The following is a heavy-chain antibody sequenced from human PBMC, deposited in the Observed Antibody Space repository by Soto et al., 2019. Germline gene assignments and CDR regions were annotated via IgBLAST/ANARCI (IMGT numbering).Heavy chain of an antibody. V-gene: IGHV1-18*01. CDR3: ARGRYGDY. J-gene: IGHJ4*02. CDR2: ISAHNGNT. Sequence: QVHLVQSGAEVKKPGASVKVSCKASGYTFTSYGITWVRQAPGQGLEWMGWISAHNGNTAYAQKLQGRVIVTRDTSTSTAYMELRSLISDDTAVYYGARGRYGDYWGQGALVTVSS. CDR1: GYTFTSYG. D-gene: IGHD1-1*01.